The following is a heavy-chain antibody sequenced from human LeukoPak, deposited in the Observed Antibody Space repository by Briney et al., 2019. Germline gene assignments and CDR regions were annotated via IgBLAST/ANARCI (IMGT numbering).Heavy chain of an antibody. CDR3: ARVLPYCSSTSCSFDY. D-gene: IGHD2-2*01. CDR1: GFTFTSSA. V-gene: IGHV1-58*02. J-gene: IGHJ4*02. CDR2: IVVGSGNT. Sequence: SVKVSCKASGFTFTSSAMQWVRQARGQRLEWIGWIVVGSGNTNYAQKFQERVTITRDMSTSTAYMELSSLRSEDTAVYYCARVLPYCSSTSCSFDYWGQGTLVTVSS.